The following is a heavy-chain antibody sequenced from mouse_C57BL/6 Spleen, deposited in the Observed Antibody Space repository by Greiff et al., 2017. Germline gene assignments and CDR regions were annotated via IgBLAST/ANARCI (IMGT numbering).Heavy chain of an antibody. V-gene: IGHV5-6*02. J-gene: IGHJ2*01. Sequence: EVKLVESGGDLVKPGGSLKLSCAASGFTFSSYGMSWVRQTPDKRLEWVATISSGGSYTYYPDSVKGRFTISRDNAKNTLYLQMSSLKSEDTAMYYCARRGDGYYRYFDYWGQGTTLTVSS. CDR2: ISSGGSYT. CDR1: GFTFSSYG. D-gene: IGHD2-3*01. CDR3: ARRGDGYYRYFDY.